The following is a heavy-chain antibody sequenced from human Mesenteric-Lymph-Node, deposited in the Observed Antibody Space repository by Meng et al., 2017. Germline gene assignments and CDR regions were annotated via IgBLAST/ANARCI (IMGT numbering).Heavy chain of an antibody. Sequence: GSSLKISCAASGFTFSSYSMYWVRQAPGKGLEWVSSIGSSSSYIYYADSVKGRFTIYRDNAKNSLYLQMNSLGAEDTAVYYCASGPYGADYWGQGTQVTVSS. J-gene: IGHJ4*02. D-gene: IGHD3-16*01. CDR1: GFTFSSYS. V-gene: IGHV3-21*01. CDR3: ASGPYGADY. CDR2: IGSSSSYI.